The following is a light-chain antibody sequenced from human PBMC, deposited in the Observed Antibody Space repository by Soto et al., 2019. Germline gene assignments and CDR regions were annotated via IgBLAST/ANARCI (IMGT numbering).Light chain of an antibody. CDR3: QQYGTSPVT. J-gene: IGKJ2*01. Sequence: EIVLTQPPGTLSLSPGERATLSCRASQSVSSNYLAWYQQKPGQAPRLLIYGASRRATGIPDRFSGSGSGTDFTLTISRLESEDFAVYYCQQYGTSPVTFGQGTKLEIK. V-gene: IGKV3-20*01. CDR1: QSVSSNY. CDR2: GAS.